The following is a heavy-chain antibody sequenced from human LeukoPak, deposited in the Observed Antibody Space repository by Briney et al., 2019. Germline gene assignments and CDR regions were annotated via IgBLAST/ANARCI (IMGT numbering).Heavy chain of an antibody. CDR3: ARDRADEYSSGSYVSFDP. CDR1: GYTFTGHF. D-gene: IGHD3-10*01. Sequence: GASVRISCKPSGYTFTGHFIHWVRQAPGQGLEWMGWINPKSGSTNYPQHFQGRIAMTRDTSISTAYMELSSLRSDDTATYFCARDRADEYSSGSYVSFDPWGRGTLPTVSS. J-gene: IGHJ5*02. CDR2: INPKSGST. V-gene: IGHV1-2*02.